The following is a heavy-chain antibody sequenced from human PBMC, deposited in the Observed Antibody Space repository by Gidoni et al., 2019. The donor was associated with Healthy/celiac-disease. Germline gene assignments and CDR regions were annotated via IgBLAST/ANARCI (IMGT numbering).Heavy chain of an antibody. V-gene: IGHV4-59*08. CDR2: IYYSGST. D-gene: IGHD5-12*01. Sequence: QVQLQESGPGLVKPSETLSLTCTVSGGSISSYYWSWIRQPPGKGLEWIGYIYYSGSTNYNPSLKSRVTISVDTSKNQFSLKLSSVTAADTAVYYCARPRRDGYNRWGVGAFDIWGQGTMVTVSS. J-gene: IGHJ3*02. CDR3: ARPRRDGYNRWGVGAFDI. CDR1: GGSISSYY.